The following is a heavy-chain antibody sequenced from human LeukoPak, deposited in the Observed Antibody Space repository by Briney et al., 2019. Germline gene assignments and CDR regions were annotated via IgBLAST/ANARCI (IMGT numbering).Heavy chain of an antibody. CDR1: GGSITSYY. CDR3: ASGFGYGGNSNY. Sequence: PSETLSLTCTVSGGSITSYYWSWIRQPPGKGLEWIGYFSYSGSTNYNPSLKSRVTISVDTSKNQFSLKLISVTAADTAVYYCASGFGYGGNSNYWGQGTLVTVFS. CDR2: FSYSGST. V-gene: IGHV4-59*01. J-gene: IGHJ4*02. D-gene: IGHD4-23*01.